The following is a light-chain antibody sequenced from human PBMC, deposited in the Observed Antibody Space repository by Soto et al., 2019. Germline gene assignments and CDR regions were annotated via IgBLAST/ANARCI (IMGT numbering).Light chain of an antibody. J-gene: IGKJ2*01. CDR3: QQYESTPPT. V-gene: IGKV4-1*01. Sequence: DIVMTQSPDSLAVSLGERATINCKSSQSVLYSSNNKNYLAWYQQRPGQPPKLLIYRASTRESGVPDRFSGSGSGTDVTLTITSLQAEDVAVYYCQQYESTPPTFGQGTKLEIK. CDR1: QSVLYSSNNKNY. CDR2: RAS.